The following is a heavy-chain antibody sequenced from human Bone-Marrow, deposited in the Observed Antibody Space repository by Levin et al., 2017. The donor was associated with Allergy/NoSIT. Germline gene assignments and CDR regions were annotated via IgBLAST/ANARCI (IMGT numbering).Heavy chain of an antibody. D-gene: IGHD6-13*01. Sequence: RSSETLSLTCDVSGYSISSGYNWGWIRQPPGKGLEWLGNIYHTGRAYYNPSIESRVTLSVDKSNNRFSLNLRSTTAADTAVYYCAGQRAAVGAFDYWGQGTLVSVPS. CDR3: AGQRAAVGAFDY. CDR2: IYHTGRA. V-gene: IGHV4-38-2*01. J-gene: IGHJ4*02. CDR1: GYSISSGYN.